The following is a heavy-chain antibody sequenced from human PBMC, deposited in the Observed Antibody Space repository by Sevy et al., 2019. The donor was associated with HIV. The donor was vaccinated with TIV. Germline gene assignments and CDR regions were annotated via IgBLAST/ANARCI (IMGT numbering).Heavy chain of an antibody. CDR2: IRSKANSYAT. D-gene: IGHD3-22*01. Sequence: GGSLRLSCAASGFTFSGSAMHWVRQASGKGLEWVGRIRSKANSYATAYAASGKGRFTISRDDSKNTAYLQMNSLKTEDTAVYYCTRAAPYDSGAFDIWGQGTMVTVSS. CDR3: TRAAPYDSGAFDI. V-gene: IGHV3-73*01. CDR1: GFTFSGSA. J-gene: IGHJ3*02.